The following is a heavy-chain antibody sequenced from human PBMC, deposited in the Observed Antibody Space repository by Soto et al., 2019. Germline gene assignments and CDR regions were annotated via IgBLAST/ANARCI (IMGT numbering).Heavy chain of an antibody. CDR2: ISSNGGST. D-gene: IGHD1-1*01. CDR3: ARDLQEDYYMDV. V-gene: IGHV3-64*01. Sequence: GGSLRLSCAASGFTFSSYAMHWVRQAPGKGLEYVSAISSNGGSTYYANSVKGRFTISRDNSKNTLYLQMGSLRAEDMAVYYCARDLQEDYYMDVWGKGTTVTVSS. CDR1: GFTFSSYA. J-gene: IGHJ6*03.